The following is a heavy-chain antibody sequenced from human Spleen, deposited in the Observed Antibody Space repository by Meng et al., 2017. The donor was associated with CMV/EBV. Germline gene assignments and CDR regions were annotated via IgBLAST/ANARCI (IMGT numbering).Heavy chain of an antibody. J-gene: IGHJ6*02. CDR1: GFTLSSYW. Sequence: GESLKISCAASGFTLSSYWMHWVRQAPGKGLVWVSRINSDGSSTSYADSVKGRFTISRDNAKNTLYLQMNSLRAEDTAVYYCASDYYYYYGMDVWGQGTTVTVSS. V-gene: IGHV3-74*01. CDR3: ASDYYYYYGMDV. CDR2: INSDGSST.